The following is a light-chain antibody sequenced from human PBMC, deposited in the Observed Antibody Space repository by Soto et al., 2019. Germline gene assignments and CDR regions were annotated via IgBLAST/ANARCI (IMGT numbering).Light chain of an antibody. CDR3: QQLNGYPLT. CDR2: LAS. CDR1: QDIRSY. V-gene: IGKV1-9*01. Sequence: DIQLTQSPSFLSASVGDRVTITCRASQDIRSYLAWYQQKPGKAPNLLIYLASTLQSGVPSRFSGSGSGTEFTLTISSLQPEDFATYYCQQLNGYPLTFGGGTKVDIK. J-gene: IGKJ4*01.